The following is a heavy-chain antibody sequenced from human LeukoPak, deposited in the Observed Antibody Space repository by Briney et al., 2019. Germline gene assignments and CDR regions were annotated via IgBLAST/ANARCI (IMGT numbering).Heavy chain of an antibody. CDR1: GGTFSSYA. J-gene: IGHJ4*02. CDR2: MNPDSGDT. D-gene: IGHD3-22*01. CDR3: ARGLGSYDSSELTWPMISF. V-gene: IGHV1-8*02. Sequence: ASVKVSCKASGGTFSSYAINWVRQATGHGLEWMGWMNPDSGDTAYAQKFQGRITMTRSTSITIAYMELSSLRSEDTAVYYCARGLGSYDSSELTWPMISFWGQGTQVTVSS.